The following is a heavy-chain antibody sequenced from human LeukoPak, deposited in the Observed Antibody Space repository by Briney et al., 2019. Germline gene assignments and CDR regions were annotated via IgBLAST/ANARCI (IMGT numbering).Heavy chain of an antibody. CDR1: GGSIFNYY. CDR2: IYSSGNT. D-gene: IGHD3-3*01. Sequence: NPSETLSLTCSVSGGSIFNYYWIWIRQPPGKGLEWIGNIYSSGNTNYNPSLKSRVTISVDTSKNQFSLKLSSVTAADTAVYYCARQFWSGYPRFDYWGQGNLVTVSS. CDR3: ARQFWSGYPRFDY. J-gene: IGHJ4*02. V-gene: IGHV4-59*01.